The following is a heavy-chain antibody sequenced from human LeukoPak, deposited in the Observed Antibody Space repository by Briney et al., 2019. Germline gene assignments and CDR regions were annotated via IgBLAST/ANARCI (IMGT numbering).Heavy chain of an antibody. D-gene: IGHD3-3*01. J-gene: IGHJ5*02. CDR3: ARGGQPETYYDFWSGYYHLNWFDP. CDR2: ISAYNGNT. CDR1: GYTFTSYG. V-gene: IGHV1-18*01. Sequence: ASVKVSCKASGYTFTSYGISWVRQAPGQGLEWMGWISAYNGNTNYAQKLQGRVTMTTDTSTSTAYMELRSLRSDDTAVYYCARGGQPETYYDFWSGYYHLNWFDPWGQGTLVTVSS.